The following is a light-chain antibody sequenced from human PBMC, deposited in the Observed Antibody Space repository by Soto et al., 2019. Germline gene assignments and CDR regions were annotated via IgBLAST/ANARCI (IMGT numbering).Light chain of an antibody. Sequence: IQLTQSPSFLSASVGDRVTITCRASQGISSYLAWYQQKPGKAPKLLIYAASTLQSGVPSRFSGSGSGTEFTLTISSLQPEDFATYYCQQLNSYQLTFGGGTNVDIK. J-gene: IGKJ4*01. CDR2: AAS. V-gene: IGKV1-9*01. CDR1: QGISSY. CDR3: QQLNSYQLT.